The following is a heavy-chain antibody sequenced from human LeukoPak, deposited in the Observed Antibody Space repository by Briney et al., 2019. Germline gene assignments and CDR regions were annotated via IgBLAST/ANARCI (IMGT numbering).Heavy chain of an antibody. V-gene: IGHV3-30*02. Sequence: GSLRLSCAASGFTFSYFGMHWVRQAPGKGLEWVAFIRYDGSDKYYADAVKGRFTISRDNPQNTLYLQMNSLRTEDTAVYYCAKDLSGSRAGWFDPWGQGTLLTVSS. D-gene: IGHD1-26*01. CDR3: AKDLSGSRAGWFDP. CDR2: IRYDGSDK. CDR1: GFTFSYFG. J-gene: IGHJ5*02.